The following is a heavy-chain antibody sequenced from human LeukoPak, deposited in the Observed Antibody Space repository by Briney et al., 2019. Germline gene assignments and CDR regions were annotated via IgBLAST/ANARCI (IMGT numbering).Heavy chain of an antibody. V-gene: IGHV3-74*03. CDR2: IKTDGSYT. CDR1: GFTFSSYW. CDR3: AREGVGGGLDY. J-gene: IGHJ4*02. Sequence: GGSLRLSCAASGFTFSSYWMHWVRQAPGTGLVWVSRIKTDGSYTEYADSVKGRFTVSRDNAKNTLSLQVNSLRTEDTAVYHCAREGVGGGLDYWGQGSLVTVSP. D-gene: IGHD2-15*01.